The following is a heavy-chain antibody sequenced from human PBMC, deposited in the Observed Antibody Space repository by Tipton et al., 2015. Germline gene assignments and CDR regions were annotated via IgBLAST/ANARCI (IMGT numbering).Heavy chain of an antibody. V-gene: IGHV4-61*01. CDR2: ISYSGST. CDR1: GGSVSSGSYY. Sequence: TLSLTCTVSGGSVSSGSYYWSWIRQPPGKGLEWIGYISYSGSTNYNPSLKSRVTISIDTSKNQFSLKLTSVTAADTAVYYCARGQRGYPFWGQGTLVTVSS. CDR3: ARGQRGYPF. J-gene: IGHJ4*02. D-gene: IGHD3-22*01.